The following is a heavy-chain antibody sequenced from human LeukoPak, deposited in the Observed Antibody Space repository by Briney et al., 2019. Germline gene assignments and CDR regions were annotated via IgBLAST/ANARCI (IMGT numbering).Heavy chain of an antibody. J-gene: IGHJ4*02. CDR3: ARILSSVAGTNFYFDY. CDR2: IYYSGST. D-gene: IGHD6-19*01. CDR1: GGSISSYY. V-gene: IGHV4-59*01. Sequence: DPSETPSLTCTVSGGSISSYYWSWIRQPPGKGLEWIGYIYYSGSTNYNPSLKSRVTISVDTSKNQFSLKLSSVTAADTAVYYCARILSSVAGTNFYFDYWGQGTLVTVSS.